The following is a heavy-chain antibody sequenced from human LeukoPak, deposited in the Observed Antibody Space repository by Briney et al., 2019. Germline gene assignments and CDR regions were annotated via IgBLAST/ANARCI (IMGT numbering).Heavy chain of an antibody. Sequence: PGGSLRLSCAASGFTVRSNYMSWVRQAPGKGLEWVSVIYSGGSTYYADSVKGRFTISRDNSKNTLYLQMNSLRAEDAAVYYCARDESFYGSGRYYWGQGTLVTVSS. CDR2: IYSGGST. V-gene: IGHV3-53*01. D-gene: IGHD3-10*01. J-gene: IGHJ4*02. CDR1: GFTVRSNY. CDR3: ARDESFYGSGRYY.